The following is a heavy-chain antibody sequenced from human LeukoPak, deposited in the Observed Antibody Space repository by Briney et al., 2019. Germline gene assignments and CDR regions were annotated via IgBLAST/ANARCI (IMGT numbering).Heavy chain of an antibody. CDR1: GFTFNSYA. CDR2: ISAGGGTP. Sequence: GGSPRLSCAASGFTFNSYAMSWVRQAPGEGLEWISGISAGGGTPYCVDAVRGRFIISRDNSKNTLYLQMNSLRVDDTAVYYCAKGASTTSGYGRHFDLWGRGTLVSVSS. J-gene: IGHJ2*01. CDR3: AKGASTTSGYGRHFDL. D-gene: IGHD6-13*01. V-gene: IGHV3-23*01.